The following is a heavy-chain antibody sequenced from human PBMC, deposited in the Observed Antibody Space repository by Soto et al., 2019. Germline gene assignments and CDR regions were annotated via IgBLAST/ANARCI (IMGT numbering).Heavy chain of an antibody. D-gene: IGHD5-12*01. CDR2: IIPIIGTA. CDR3: ARGGVDVVATSAFDY. J-gene: IGHJ4*02. V-gene: IGHV1-69*01. CDR1: GGTFNNYA. Sequence: QVQLVQSGAEVKKPGSSVKVSCKAYGGTFNNYAISWVRQAPGQGLEWMGGIIPIIGTADYAHKFQGRLAISADESTGTTFMELSSLRSEDTALYYCARGGVDVVATSAFDYWGQGTLVTVSS.